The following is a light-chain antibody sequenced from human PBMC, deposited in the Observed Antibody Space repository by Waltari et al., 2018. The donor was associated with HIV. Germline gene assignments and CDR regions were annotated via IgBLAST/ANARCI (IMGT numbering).Light chain of an antibody. CDR3: QQYGSSPTWT. CDR2: GAS. V-gene: IGKV3-20*01. J-gene: IGKJ1*01. Sequence: EIVLTQSPGPLSLSPGERATLSCRASQSVSSSYLAWYQQKPGQAPRLLIYGASSRATGIPDRFSGSGSGTDFTLTISRLEPEDFAMYFCQQYGSSPTWTFGQGTKVEIK. CDR1: QSVSSSY.